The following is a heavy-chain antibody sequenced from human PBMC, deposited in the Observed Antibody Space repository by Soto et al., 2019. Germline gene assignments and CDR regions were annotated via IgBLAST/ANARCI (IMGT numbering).Heavy chain of an antibody. CDR2: ISYIDYSGST. CDR3: ARGRGYCSPLGCAPV. J-gene: IGHJ4*02. CDR1: GSPISGHY. Sequence: KTXETLSLTCTVSGSPISGHYWTWIRQTPGRGLEYIGYISYIDYSGSTTYSPSLRGRVTMSADTSKNQFFLTLTSVTAADTAVYYCARGRGYCSPLGCAPVWRQGALVTVSS. D-gene: IGHD2-15*01. V-gene: IGHV4-59*11.